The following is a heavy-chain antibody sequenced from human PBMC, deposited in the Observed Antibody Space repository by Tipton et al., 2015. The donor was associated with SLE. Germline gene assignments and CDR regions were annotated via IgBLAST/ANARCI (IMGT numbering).Heavy chain of an antibody. Sequence: TLSLTCTVSGGSISSGGYYWSWIRQHPGKGLEWIGYIYYSGSTYYNPSLKSRVTISVDTSKNQFSLKLSSVTAADTAVHYCARSITGTTEDYFDYWGQGTLVTVSS. J-gene: IGHJ4*02. D-gene: IGHD1-20*01. CDR2: IYYSGST. V-gene: IGHV4-31*03. CDR1: GGSISSGGYY. CDR3: ARSITGTTEDYFDY.